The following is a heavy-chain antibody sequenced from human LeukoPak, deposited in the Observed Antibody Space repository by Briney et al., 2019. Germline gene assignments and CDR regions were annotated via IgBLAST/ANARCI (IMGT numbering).Heavy chain of an antibody. V-gene: IGHV3-21*01. Sequence: TGGSLGLSCAASGFTCSSYSMNWVRQAPGKGLEWVSAISSDSYYIYYADSMQGRLIISRDNAKNSLYLQMNSLRAEDTAVYYCARDRSRVSDYWGQGTLVTVSS. CDR1: GFTCSSYS. J-gene: IGHJ4*02. CDR3: ARDRSRVSDY. CDR2: ISSDSYYI.